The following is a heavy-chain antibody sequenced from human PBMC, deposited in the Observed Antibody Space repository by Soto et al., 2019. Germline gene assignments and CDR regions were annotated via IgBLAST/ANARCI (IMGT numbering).Heavy chain of an antibody. CDR1: GGSISSSSYY. D-gene: IGHD1-1*01. CDR3: ARRRGWPTKRRHNWFDP. Sequence: SETLSLTCTVSGGSISSSSYYWGWIRQPPGKGLEWIGSIYYSGSTYYNPSLKSRVTISVDTSKNQFSLKLSSVTAADTAVYYCARRRGWPTKRRHNWFDPWGQGTLVTVSS. CDR2: IYYSGST. V-gene: IGHV4-39*01. J-gene: IGHJ5*02.